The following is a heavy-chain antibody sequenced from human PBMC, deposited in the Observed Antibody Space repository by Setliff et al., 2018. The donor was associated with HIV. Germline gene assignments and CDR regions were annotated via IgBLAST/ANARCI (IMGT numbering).Heavy chain of an antibody. CDR3: ARHDGTYCGGDCYLLGYFDL. CDR2: IYQTANT. CDR1: GYSISSGHY. D-gene: IGHD2-21*02. J-gene: IGHJ2*01. V-gene: IGHV4-38-2*01. Sequence: SETLSLTCAVSGYSISSGHYWGWIRQPPGKGLEWIGSIYQTANTFYSPSLKSRVTISVDTSKNQFSLKLSSVTAADTAVYYCARHDGTYCGGDCYLLGYFDLWGRGTLVTVSS.